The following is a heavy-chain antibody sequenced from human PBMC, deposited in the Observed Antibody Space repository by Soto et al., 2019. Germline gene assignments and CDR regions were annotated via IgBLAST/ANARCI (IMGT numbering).Heavy chain of an antibody. CDR3: ANVPIWCSSTSCYTEGFDY. D-gene: IGHD2-2*02. V-gene: IGHV3-23*01. CDR1: GSTFGAYA. Sequence: EVQLLDSGGGLLQPGGSLSPPCTPPGSTFGAYAITWVRQPPGKGLEWVSVIIAGGSTYYADSVKGRFTVSRANSKNTLYLQMNSLRAEDTAVYYCANVPIWCSSTSCYTEGFDYWGQGTLVTVSS. J-gene: IGHJ4*02. CDR2: IIAGGST.